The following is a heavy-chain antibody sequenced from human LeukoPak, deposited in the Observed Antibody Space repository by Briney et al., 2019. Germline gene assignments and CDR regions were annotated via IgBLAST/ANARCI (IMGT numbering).Heavy chain of an antibody. Sequence: ASVTVSCKSSRYTFTGYYMHWVRQAPGQGLEWMGRTNPNSGGTNYAQKFQGRVTMTSDTSISTAYMELSRLRSDDTAVYYCAMTGQLRSGYYYYYYMDVWGKGTTVTVSS. CDR1: RYTFTGYY. V-gene: IGHV1-2*06. CDR2: TNPNSGGT. CDR3: AMTGQLRSGYYYYYYMDV. J-gene: IGHJ6*03. D-gene: IGHD5-24*01.